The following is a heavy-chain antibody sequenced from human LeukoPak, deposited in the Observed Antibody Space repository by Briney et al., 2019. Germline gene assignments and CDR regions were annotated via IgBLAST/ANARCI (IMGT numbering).Heavy chain of an antibody. Sequence: GGSLRLSCAASGFTFNNYAMSWVRQAPGKGLEWVSAISASGGTTYYADSVKGRFTISRDNSENTLFLQMNSLRAEDTAVYYCAKAPREYCSSTSCPNWFDSWGQGTLVTVSS. J-gene: IGHJ5*01. D-gene: IGHD2-2*01. CDR1: GFTFNNYA. V-gene: IGHV3-23*01. CDR3: AKAPREYCSSTSCPNWFDS. CDR2: ISASGGTT.